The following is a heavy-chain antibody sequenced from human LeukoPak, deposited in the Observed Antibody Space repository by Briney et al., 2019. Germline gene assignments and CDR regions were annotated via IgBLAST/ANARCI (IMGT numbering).Heavy chain of an antibody. CDR3: APLAAAGTNWFDP. V-gene: IGHV4-39*01. CDR1: GGSISSTTYY. J-gene: IGHJ5*02. Sequence: SETLSLTCTVSGGSISSTTYYWAWIRQPPGKGLEWIGSIYKTGSTNYSPSLKSRVFISVDTSKNQFSLKLSSVTAADTAVYYCAPLAAAGTNWFDPWGQGTLVTVSS. D-gene: IGHD6-13*01. CDR2: IYKTGST.